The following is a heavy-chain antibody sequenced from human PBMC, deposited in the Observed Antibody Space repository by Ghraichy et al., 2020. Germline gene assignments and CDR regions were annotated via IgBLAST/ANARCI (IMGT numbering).Heavy chain of an antibody. V-gene: IGHV3-30*18. D-gene: IGHD6-25*01. CDR2: ISYDGSNK. Sequence: GSLRLSCAASGFTFSSYGMHWVRQAPGKGLEWVAVISYDGSNKYYADSVKGRFTISRDNSKNTLYLQMNSLRAEDTAVYYCAKPGAILQGHDAFDIWGQGTMVTVSS. CDR3: AKPGAILQGHDAFDI. CDR1: GFTFSSYG. J-gene: IGHJ3*02.